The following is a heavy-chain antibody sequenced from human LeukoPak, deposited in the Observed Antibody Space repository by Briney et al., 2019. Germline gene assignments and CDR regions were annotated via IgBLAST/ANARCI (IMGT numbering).Heavy chain of an antibody. CDR2: INHNGNVN. J-gene: IGHJ6*02. D-gene: IGHD3-16*01. V-gene: IGHV3-7*03. Sequence: GGSLRLSCAASEFTFSNYALHWARQAPGKGLEWVASINHNGNVNYYVDSVKGRFTISRDNAKNSLYLQMSNLRAEDTAVYFCARGGGLDVWGQGATVTVSS. CDR1: EFTFSNYA. CDR3: ARGGGLDV.